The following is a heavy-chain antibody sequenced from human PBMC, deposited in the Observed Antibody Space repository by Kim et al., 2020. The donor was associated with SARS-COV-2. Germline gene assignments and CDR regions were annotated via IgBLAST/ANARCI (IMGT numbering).Heavy chain of an antibody. CDR3: ARQGAQSSSWY. Sequence: SETLSLTCTVSGGSIRSSSYYWGWVRQPPWKGLEWIGTVYYSGNTYYNSSLKSRVTISVDTSKNQFSLKLSSVTAADTAVYYCARQGAQSSSWY. D-gene: IGHD6-13*01. CDR2: VYYSGNT. CDR1: GGSIRSSSYY. J-gene: IGHJ2*01. V-gene: IGHV4-39*01.